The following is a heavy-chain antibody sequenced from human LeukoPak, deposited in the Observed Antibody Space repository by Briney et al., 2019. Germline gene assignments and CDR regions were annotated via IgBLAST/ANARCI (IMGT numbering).Heavy chain of an antibody. J-gene: IGHJ4*02. CDR3: AKIEGKYQLANVPDH. V-gene: IGHV3-30*02. D-gene: IGHD2-2*01. CDR2: IRYDGNNK. CDR1: GFTLSTYG. Sequence: GGSLKLSCAASGFTLSTYGMHWVRQAPGKGLEWVAFIRYDGNNKYYADFVKGRFTISRDNSKNTLYLHMNSLRTEDTAVYYCAKIEGKYQLANVPDHWAQGTLVTVSS.